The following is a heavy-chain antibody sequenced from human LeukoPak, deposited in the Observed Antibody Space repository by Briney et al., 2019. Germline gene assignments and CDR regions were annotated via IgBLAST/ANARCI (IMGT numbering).Heavy chain of an antibody. Sequence: QPGGSLRLSCAASGFTFSSYRMNWVRQAPGKGLEWVSYISSSSSTIYYADSVKGRFTISRDNSQNTLYLQMNSLSVEDTAMFYCAKEPQTGTTLDSWGQGALVTVSS. J-gene: IGHJ4*02. D-gene: IGHD1-7*01. CDR3: AKEPQTGTTLDS. V-gene: IGHV3-48*01. CDR2: ISSSSSTI. CDR1: GFTFSSYR.